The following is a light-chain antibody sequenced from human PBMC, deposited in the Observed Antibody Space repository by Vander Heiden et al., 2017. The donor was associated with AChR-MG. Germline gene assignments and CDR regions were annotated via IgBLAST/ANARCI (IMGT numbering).Light chain of an antibody. CDR2: GAS. CDR3: QQNNVWPVWT. J-gene: IGKJ1*01. V-gene: IGKV3-15*01. CDR1: QSLSSN. Sequence: EVVMTQSPATLSVSPGETAALSCKASQSLSSNLAWYQQRPGQAPRLLIYGASTRATGIPARFSGSGYGTEFTLTIVSRQSEDFAFYYCQQNNVWPVWTFGQGTKVEMK.